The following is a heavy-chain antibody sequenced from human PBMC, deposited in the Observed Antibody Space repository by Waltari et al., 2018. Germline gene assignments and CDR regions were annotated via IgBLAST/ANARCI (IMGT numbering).Heavy chain of an antibody. CDR2: SSPVDSDT. CDR1: GYSFTSYW. V-gene: IGHV5-51*03. Sequence: EVQLVQSGAEVKKPGESLKISCKGSGYSFTSYWIGWVRQMPGKGLEWMGISSPVDSDTRYSPSFQCHVTISADKSISTAYLQWSSLKSSDTAMYYCARGFGITGTRTLAYWGQGTLVTVSS. CDR3: ARGFGITGTRTLAY. J-gene: IGHJ4*02. D-gene: IGHD1-20*01.